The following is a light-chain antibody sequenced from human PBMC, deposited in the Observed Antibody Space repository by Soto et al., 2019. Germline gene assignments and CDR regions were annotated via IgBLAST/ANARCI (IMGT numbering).Light chain of an antibody. CDR3: QQSYTILWT. Sequence: IQMTQSPSSLSASVGDRVTMTCRASQSISSYLNWYQQKPGKAPKLLVYAASSLQSGVPSRFSGSGSGTDFTLTIASLQPEDFATYYCQQSYTILWTFGQGTKVEI. V-gene: IGKV1-39*01. CDR2: AAS. CDR1: QSISSY. J-gene: IGKJ1*01.